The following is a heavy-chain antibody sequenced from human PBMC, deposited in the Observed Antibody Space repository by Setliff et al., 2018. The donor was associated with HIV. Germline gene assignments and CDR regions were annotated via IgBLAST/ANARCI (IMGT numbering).Heavy chain of an antibody. Sequence: PSETLSLTCTVSGGSISSSSYYWGWIRQPPGKGLEWIGSIYYSGSTNYNPSLKSRVTISVDTSKNQFSLKLSSVTAADTAVYYCATILVYGVYKWFNPWGQGTLVTVSS. CDR1: GGSISSSSYY. CDR2: IYYSGST. J-gene: IGHJ5*02. CDR3: ATILVYGVYKWFNP. V-gene: IGHV4-39*07. D-gene: IGHD3-3*01.